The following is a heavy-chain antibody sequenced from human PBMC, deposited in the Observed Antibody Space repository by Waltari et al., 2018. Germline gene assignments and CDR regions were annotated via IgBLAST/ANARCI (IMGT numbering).Heavy chain of an antibody. V-gene: IGHV4-59*01. Sequence: QVQLQESGPGLVKPSETLSLTCTVSGGSISSYYWSWIRQPPGKGLEWIEYTYYSGSTTYNPSLKSRVPISVDTSKNQFSLKLSSVTAADTAVYYCARAATVVTETGYYYGMDVWGQGTTVTVSS. CDR2: TYYSGST. CDR3: ARAATVVTETGYYYGMDV. D-gene: IGHD2-15*01. CDR1: GGSISSYY. J-gene: IGHJ6*02.